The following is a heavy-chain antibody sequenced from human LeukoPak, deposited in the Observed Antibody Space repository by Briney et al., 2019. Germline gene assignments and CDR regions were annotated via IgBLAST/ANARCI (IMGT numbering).Heavy chain of an antibody. Sequence: GSSVKVSCKASGGSFSNYLFAWVRQAPGQGLEWMGRIIPGYGLPNYAPKFQDRVTITADKSTNTASMELSSLRSEDTAVYYCAREGVVTELDYWGQGTLVTVSS. CDR3: AREGVVTELDY. CDR1: GGSFSNYL. V-gene: IGHV1-69*04. CDR2: IIPGYGLP. J-gene: IGHJ4*02. D-gene: IGHD4-23*01.